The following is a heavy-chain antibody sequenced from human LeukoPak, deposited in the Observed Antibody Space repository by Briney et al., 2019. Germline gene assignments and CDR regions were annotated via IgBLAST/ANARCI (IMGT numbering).Heavy chain of an antibody. J-gene: IGHJ4*02. CDR2: IYYSGST. CDR1: GGSISSGGYY. CDR3: ARARRFSYFDY. Sequence: SETLSLTCTVSGGSISSGGYYWSWIRQHPGKGLEWIGYIYYSGSTYYNPSLKSRVTISVDTFKNQFSLKLSSVTAADTAVYYCARARRFSYFDYWGQGTLVTVSS. V-gene: IGHV4-31*03.